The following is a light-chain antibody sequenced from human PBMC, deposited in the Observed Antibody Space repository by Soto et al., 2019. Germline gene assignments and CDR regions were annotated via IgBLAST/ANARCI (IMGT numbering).Light chain of an antibody. V-gene: IGLV1-40*01. CDR2: GNS. Sequence: QSVLTQPPSVSGAPGQRVTISCTGSSSNIGAGYDVHWYQQLPGTAPKLLIYGNSNRPSGVPDRFSGSKSGTSASLAITGLQAEDEADYDCQSSRVFGGGTKVTVL. J-gene: IGLJ2*01. CDR3: QSSRV. CDR1: SSNIGAGYD.